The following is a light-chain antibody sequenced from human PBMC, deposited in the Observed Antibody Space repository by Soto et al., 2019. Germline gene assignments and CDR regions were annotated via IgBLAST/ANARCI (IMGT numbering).Light chain of an antibody. V-gene: IGKV4-1*01. CDR3: QQYLTSPLT. CDR2: WAF. J-gene: IGKJ4*01. Sequence: DIVMTQSPDSLAVSLGERATINCKSSQSVLHSSNNRNYLAWYQQKPGQSPKLLIYWAFTRESGVPDRFSGSGSGTDFTLTISSLQVEDVAVYSCQQYLTSPLTFGGGTKVEIK. CDR1: QSVLHSSNNRNY.